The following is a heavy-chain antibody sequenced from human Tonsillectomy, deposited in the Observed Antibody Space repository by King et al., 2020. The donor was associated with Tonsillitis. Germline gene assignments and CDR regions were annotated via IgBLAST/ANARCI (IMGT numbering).Heavy chain of an antibody. J-gene: IGHJ4*02. Sequence: VQLVESGGGLVKPGGSLRLSCAASGFTFSNAWMSWVRQAPGKGLEWVGRIKSKTDGGTTAYAAPVKGRFTISRDDSKNTVYLQMNSLKTEDTAVYYCTTVDITMVRGVIAYYFDYWGQGTLVTVSS. CDR2: IKSKTDGGTT. D-gene: IGHD3-10*01. CDR3: TTVDITMVRGVIAYYFDY. CDR1: GFTFSNAW. V-gene: IGHV3-15*01.